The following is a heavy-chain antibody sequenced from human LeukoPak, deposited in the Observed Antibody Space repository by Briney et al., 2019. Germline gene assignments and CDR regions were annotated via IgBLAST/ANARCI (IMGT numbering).Heavy chain of an antibody. V-gene: IGHV3-49*03. Sequence: GRSLRLSCSASGCTFDDYAVSWFRQAPGKGLEWVGFIRSKAFGGTPEYAASVRGRFTISRDDSKSIAYLQMNSLKTEDTAVYYCTRNTVTVHFDYWSQGTLVTVSS. CDR2: IRSKAFGGTP. D-gene: IGHD4-17*01. CDR1: GCTFDDYA. J-gene: IGHJ4*02. CDR3: TRNTVTVHFDY.